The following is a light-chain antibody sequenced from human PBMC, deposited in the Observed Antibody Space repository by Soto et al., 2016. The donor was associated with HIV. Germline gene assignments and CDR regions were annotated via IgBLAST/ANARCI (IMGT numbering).Light chain of an antibody. CDR1: QSLVHSNGNTY. V-gene: IGKV2-30*02. J-gene: IGKJ1*01. Sequence: DVVVTQSPVSLPVTLGQPASISCKCSQSLVHSNGNTYLSWFQQRPGQSPRRLIYEVSIRDSGVPDRFSGSGSGTDFTLKISRVEAEDVGIYYCMQGSHYPPWTFGQGTRVEIK. CDR2: EVS. CDR3: MQGSHYPPWT.